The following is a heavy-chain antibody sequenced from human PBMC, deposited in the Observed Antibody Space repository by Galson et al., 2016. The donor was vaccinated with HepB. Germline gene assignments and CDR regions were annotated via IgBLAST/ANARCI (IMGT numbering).Heavy chain of an antibody. D-gene: IGHD1-26*01. J-gene: IGHJ6*02. CDR3: ACTPEDIADWYRNYYYYAMEV. CDR1: GGTFSNYA. Sequence: SVKVSCKASGGTFSNYAINWVRQASGQGLEWMGGFIPMFGTANYAQKFQDRVTLTADESTTTAYMALTSLRSEDTAVYYCACTPEDIADWYRNYYYYAMEVWGQGTTVTVSS. CDR2: FIPMFGTA. V-gene: IGHV1-69*13.